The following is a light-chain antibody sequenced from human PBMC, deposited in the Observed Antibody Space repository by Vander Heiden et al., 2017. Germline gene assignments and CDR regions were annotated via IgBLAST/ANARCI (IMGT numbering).Light chain of an antibody. CDR2: AAA. V-gene: IGKV1-39*01. CDR3: QQTYYTPHT. CDR1: QNINSY. Sequence: DIQMTQSPSLSASVGDGLTITCRPSQNINSYLNWYQQRPGEVPKLLIYAAASLQSGVPSRFSGSGYGTDFTLTISSLRPEDFATYYCQQTYYTPHTFGQGTKLEIK. J-gene: IGKJ2*01.